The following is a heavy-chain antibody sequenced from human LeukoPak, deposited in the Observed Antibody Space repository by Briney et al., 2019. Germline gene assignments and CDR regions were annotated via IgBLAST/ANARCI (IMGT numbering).Heavy chain of an antibody. CDR1: GFTFNSYG. D-gene: IGHD2-2*02. V-gene: IGHV3-30*02. J-gene: IGHJ4*02. Sequence: PGGSLRLSXAASGFTFNSYGMHWVRQDPGKGLEWVAFIRYDGSNKYYADSVKGRFTISRDNSKNTLYLQMNSLRAEDTAVYYCAKDLIVVVPAAIRSNFDYWGQRTLVTVSS. CDR2: IRYDGSNK. CDR3: AKDLIVVVPAAIRSNFDY.